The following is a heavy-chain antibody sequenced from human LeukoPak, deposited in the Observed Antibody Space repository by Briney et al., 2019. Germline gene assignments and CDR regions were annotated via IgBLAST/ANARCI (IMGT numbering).Heavy chain of an antibody. CDR3: AKWSERGYNYGMDV. Sequence: PGGSLRLSCAASGFTFSSYAMSWVRQAPGKGLEWVSAISTSGGSTYYADSVKGRFTFSRDNSKNTLYLQMNSLRAEDTAVYYCAKWSERGYNYGMDVWGQGTTVTVSS. D-gene: IGHD3-10*01. CDR1: GFTFSSYA. V-gene: IGHV3-23*01. CDR2: ISTSGGST. J-gene: IGHJ6*02.